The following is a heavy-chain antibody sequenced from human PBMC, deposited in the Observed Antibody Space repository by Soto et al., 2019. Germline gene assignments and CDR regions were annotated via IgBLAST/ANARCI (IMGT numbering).Heavy chain of an antibody. J-gene: IGHJ5*02. CDR3: ARDFMSTVADPPRNWFDA. Sequence: PGGSLRLSCAASGFTFNNYTMNWVRQAPGKGLEWVSSITASGFYIYYAASVKGRFTISRDNAKNSLHLQMTSLRADDTAVYYCARDFMSTVADPPRNWFDAWGRGTMVTVSS. V-gene: IGHV3-21*01. CDR2: ITASGFYI. D-gene: IGHD4-17*01. CDR1: GFTFNNYT.